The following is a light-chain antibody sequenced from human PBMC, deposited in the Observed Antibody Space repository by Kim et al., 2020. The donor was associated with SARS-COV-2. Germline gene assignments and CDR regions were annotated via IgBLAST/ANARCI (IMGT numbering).Light chain of an antibody. J-gene: IGKJ1*01. Sequence: SASVRDRVTITCRASQNIASSLNWYQQKSGKAPNLLIYAASTLQSGVPSRFSGSGSGTYFTLTISSLQLEDFATYYCQQSHIARSFGQGTKVDIK. CDR3: QQSHIARS. CDR1: QNIASS. CDR2: AAS. V-gene: IGKV1-39*01.